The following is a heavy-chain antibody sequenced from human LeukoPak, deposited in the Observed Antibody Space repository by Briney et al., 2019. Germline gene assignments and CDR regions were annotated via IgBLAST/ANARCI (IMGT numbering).Heavy chain of an antibody. CDR2: VSGTGGRT. Sequence: GGSLRLSCAASGFTFSTYAMSWVRQAPGKGLEWVSVVSGTGGRTYYAGSVKGRFTISRDNSKNTLYLQMNSLRAEDTALYYCVKASSSSPQYNWFDAWGQGTLVTVSS. V-gene: IGHV3-23*01. CDR1: GFTFSTYA. CDR3: VKASSSSPQYNWFDA. D-gene: IGHD6-6*01. J-gene: IGHJ5*02.